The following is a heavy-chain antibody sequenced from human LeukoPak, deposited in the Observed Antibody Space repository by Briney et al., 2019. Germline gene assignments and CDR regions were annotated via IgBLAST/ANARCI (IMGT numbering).Heavy chain of an antibody. Sequence: PGRSLRLSCAASGFTFSSYAMHWVRQAPGKGLEWVAVISYDGSNKYYADSVKGRFTISRDNAKNSLYLQMNSLRAEDTAVYYCARENDIQLWFFFDYWGQGTLVTVSS. CDR1: GFTFSSYA. D-gene: IGHD5-18*01. CDR3: ARENDIQLWFFFDY. V-gene: IGHV3-30*04. CDR2: ISYDGSNK. J-gene: IGHJ4*02.